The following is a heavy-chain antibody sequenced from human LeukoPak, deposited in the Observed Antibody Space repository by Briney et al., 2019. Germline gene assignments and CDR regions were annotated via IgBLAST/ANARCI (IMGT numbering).Heavy chain of an antibody. CDR1: GGTFSSYA. J-gene: IGHJ4*02. V-gene: IGHV1-69*13. D-gene: IGHD6-19*01. CDR2: IIPIFGTA. Sequence: GASEKVSCKASGGTFSSYAISWVRQAPGQGLEWMGGIIPIFGTANYAQKFQGRVTITADESTSTAYMELSSLRSEDTAVYYCAREEYSSGWYGYYFDYWGQGTLVTVSS. CDR3: AREEYSSGWYGYYFDY.